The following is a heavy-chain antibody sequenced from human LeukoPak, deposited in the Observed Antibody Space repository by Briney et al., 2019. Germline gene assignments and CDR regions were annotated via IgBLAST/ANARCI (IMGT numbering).Heavy chain of an antibody. Sequence: VASVKLFYKASGYTYTSYGIIWVRQAPAKGLEWMGWISAYNCNTNYAQKLQDRVTMNTDTSTSTAYMELRSLRSDDPAVYYCARDSGYYDSSGYSPLFDYWGQGTLVTVSS. J-gene: IGHJ4*02. V-gene: IGHV1-18*01. CDR1: GYTYTSYG. CDR2: ISAYNCNT. CDR3: ARDSGYYDSSGYSPLFDY. D-gene: IGHD3-22*01.